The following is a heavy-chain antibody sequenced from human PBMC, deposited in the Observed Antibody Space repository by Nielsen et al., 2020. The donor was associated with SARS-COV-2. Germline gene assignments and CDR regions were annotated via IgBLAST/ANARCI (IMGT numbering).Heavy chain of an antibody. CDR1: GFPFSDFT. J-gene: IGHJ6*02. CDR2: ISYDGTNK. CDR3: ARESLSFGGYFYGMDV. V-gene: IGHV3-30-3*01. D-gene: IGHD3-10*01. Sequence: GGSLRLSCAASGFPFSDFTMHWVRQAPGKGLEWVANISYDGTNKYYADSVKGRFTFSRDNSKNTLSLQMNSLRAEDTAVYYCARESLSFGGYFYGMDVWGRGTTVTVSS.